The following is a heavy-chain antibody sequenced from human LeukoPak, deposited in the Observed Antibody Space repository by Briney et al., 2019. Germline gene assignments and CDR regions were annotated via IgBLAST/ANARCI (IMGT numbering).Heavy chain of an antibody. CDR2: INPSGGST. CDR3: ARAGRPNILVVTAADY. V-gene: IGHV1-46*01. Sequence: ASVKVSYKASGYTFTSYYMHWVRQAPGQGLEWVGIINPSGGSTSYAQKFQGRVTMTRDTSTSTVYMELSSLRSEDTAVYYCARAGRPNILVVTAADYWGQGTLVTVSS. J-gene: IGHJ4*02. D-gene: IGHD2-21*02. CDR1: GYTFTSYY.